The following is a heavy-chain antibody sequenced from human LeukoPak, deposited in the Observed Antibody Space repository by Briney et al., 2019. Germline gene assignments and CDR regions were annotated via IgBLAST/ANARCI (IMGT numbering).Heavy chain of an antibody. D-gene: IGHD4-11*01. CDR1: GYTFTDDY. CDR3: ARDRDYSNTERGFHY. CDR2: INPNSGET. V-gene: IGHV1-2*02. Sequence: ASVKVSCKTSGYTFTDDYIHWVRQAPGRGLEWMGWINPNSGETNSAQKFQGRVTMTGDTSISTAYMELRRVTSDDTAVYYCARDRDYSNTERGFHYWGQGTLVTVSS. J-gene: IGHJ4*02.